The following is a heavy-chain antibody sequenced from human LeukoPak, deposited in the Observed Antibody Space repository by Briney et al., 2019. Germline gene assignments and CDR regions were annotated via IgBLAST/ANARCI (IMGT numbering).Heavy chain of an antibody. CDR3: ARGDDYGDYKHDYFDY. D-gene: IGHD4-17*01. J-gene: IGHJ4*02. V-gene: IGHV3-7*01. CDR2: IEHDGSET. Sequence: GGSLRLSCAASGFTFSRYWMSWVRQAPGKGLECVANIEHDGSETFYVDSVKGRFTISRDNAKNSLYVQMNSLRAEDTAVYYCARGDDYGDYKHDYFDYWGQGTLVTVSS. CDR1: GFTFSRYW.